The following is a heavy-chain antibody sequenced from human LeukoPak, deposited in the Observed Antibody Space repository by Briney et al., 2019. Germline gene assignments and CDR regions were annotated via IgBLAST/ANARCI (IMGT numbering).Heavy chain of an antibody. J-gene: IGHJ4*02. Sequence: GASVKVSCKVSGYTLTELSMHWVRQAPGKGLEWMGGFDPEDGETIYAQKFQGRVTMTEDTSTDTAYMELSSLRSEDTAVYYCATLAPAAIPGEGYFDYWGQGTLVTVSS. D-gene: IGHD2-2*02. CDR3: ATLAPAAIPGEGYFDY. CDR2: FDPEDGET. V-gene: IGHV1-24*01. CDR1: GYTLTELS.